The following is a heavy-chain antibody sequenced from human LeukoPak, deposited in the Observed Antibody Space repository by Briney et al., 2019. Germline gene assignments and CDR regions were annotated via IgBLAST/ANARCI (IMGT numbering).Heavy chain of an antibody. CDR3: ARDPPWFGVLWTVDY. D-gene: IGHD3-10*01. Sequence: GGSLRLSCAASGFTFSSYSMNWVRQAPGKGLEWVSSISSSSSYIYYADSVKGRFTISRDNAKNSLYLQMNSLRAEDTAVYYCARDPPWFGVLWTVDYWGQGTLVTVSS. J-gene: IGHJ4*02. V-gene: IGHV3-21*01. CDR2: ISSSSSYI. CDR1: GFTFSSYS.